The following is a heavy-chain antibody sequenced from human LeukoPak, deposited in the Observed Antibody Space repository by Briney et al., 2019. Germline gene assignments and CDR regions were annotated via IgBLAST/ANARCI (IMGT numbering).Heavy chain of an antibody. Sequence: ASVKVSCKASGYTFTSYAIHWVRQAPGQRLEWMGWINAGSGNRKYSQKFQDRVTITREPSATTAYLELNSLTSEDTAVYYCARVSDDSGWNFGYWGQGTLVTVSS. V-gene: IGHV1-3*01. CDR2: INAGSGNR. D-gene: IGHD6-19*01. CDR3: ARVSDDSGWNFGY. CDR1: GYTFTSYA. J-gene: IGHJ4*02.